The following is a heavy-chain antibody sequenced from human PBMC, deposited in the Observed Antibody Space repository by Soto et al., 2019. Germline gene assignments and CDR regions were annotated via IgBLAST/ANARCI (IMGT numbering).Heavy chain of an antibody. D-gene: IGHD1-1*01. V-gene: IGHV1-3*01. Sequence: QVQVVQSGAEVKKPGASVKVSCKASGYTFRTYGMHWVRQAPGQSLEWMGWLNGGTGQTRYSQRFQDRLIMTRDTSASTCSMELSSLRSDDTAVDYCARGRGMEENGFYCGFDIWGQGTPVTVSS. CDR3: ARGRGMEENGFYCGFDI. J-gene: IGHJ6*02. CDR1: GYTFRTYG. CDR2: LNGGTGQT.